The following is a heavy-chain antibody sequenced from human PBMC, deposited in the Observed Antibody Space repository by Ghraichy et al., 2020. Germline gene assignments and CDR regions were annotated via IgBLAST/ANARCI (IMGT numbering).Heavy chain of an antibody. V-gene: IGHV5-10-1*01. J-gene: IGHJ1*01. Sequence: GESLNISCKGSGYSFTTYWISWVRQMPGKGLEWMGRIDPSDSYTNYSPSFQGHVTISADRSITTAYLQWSSLKASDTAMYYCARPSYCGGDCYVDWGQGTLVTVSS. D-gene: IGHD2-21*02. CDR2: IDPSDSYT. CDR3: ARPSYCGGDCYVD. CDR1: GYSFTTYW.